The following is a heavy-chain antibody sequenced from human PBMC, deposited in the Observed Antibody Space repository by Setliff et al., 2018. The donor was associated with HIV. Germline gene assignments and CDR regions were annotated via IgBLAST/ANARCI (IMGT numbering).Heavy chain of an antibody. CDR2: IAYDGSRE. CDR3: AKLRYSHDSSGYGIDS. V-gene: IGHV3-30*02. Sequence: GGSLRLSCAASGFSFSSYGMQWVRQAPGKGLEWVTFIAYDGSREQYIDSVKGRFTISRDTSKNTVYLHMDSLKFEDAAMYYCAKLRYSHDSSGYGIDSWGQGTPVTVSS. CDR1: GFSFSSYG. J-gene: IGHJ4*02. D-gene: IGHD3-22*01.